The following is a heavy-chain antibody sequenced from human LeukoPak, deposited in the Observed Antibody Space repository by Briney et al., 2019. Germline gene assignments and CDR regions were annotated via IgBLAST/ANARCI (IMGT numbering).Heavy chain of an antibody. V-gene: IGHV4-39*07. CDR3: ARGHTKSKRYDYVWGSYRTYFDY. J-gene: IGHJ4*02. CDR1: GGSISSSSYY. D-gene: IGHD3-16*02. CDR2: IYYSGST. Sequence: SETLSLTCTVSGGSISSSSYYWGWIRQPPVKGLEWIGSIYYSGSTYYNPSLKSRVTISVDTSKNQFSLKLSSVTAADTAVYYCARGHTKSKRYDYVWGSYRTYFDYWGQGTLVTVSS.